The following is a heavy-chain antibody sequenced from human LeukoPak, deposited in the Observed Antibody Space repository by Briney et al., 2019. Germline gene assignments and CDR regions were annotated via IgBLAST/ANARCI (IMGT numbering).Heavy chain of an antibody. V-gene: IGHV3-23*01. Sequence: GGSLRLSCTASGFTFSSLAMTWVRQAPGKGLEWVSLISESGDSAYYADSVKGRVTTSRDNWRNTLYLQMSSLGAEDTAIYYCARRWQLSFDPWGQGTLVTVSP. J-gene: IGHJ5*02. CDR3: ARRWQLSFDP. CDR2: ISESGDSA. D-gene: IGHD2-15*01. CDR1: GFTFSSLA.